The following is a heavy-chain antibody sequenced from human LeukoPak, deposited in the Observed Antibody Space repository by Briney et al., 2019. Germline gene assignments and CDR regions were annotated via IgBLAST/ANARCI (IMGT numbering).Heavy chain of an antibody. J-gene: IGHJ4*02. CDR2: ISSSSSYI. D-gene: IGHD6-19*01. CDR1: GFTFSSYS. CDR3: ARDRPHSSGCFDY. V-gene: IGHV3-21*01. Sequence: GGSLRLSCAASGFTFSSYSMNWVRQAPGKGLEWVSSISSSSSYIYYADSAKGRFTISRDNAKNSLYLQMNSLRAEDTAVYYCARDRPHSSGCFDYWGQGTLVTVSS.